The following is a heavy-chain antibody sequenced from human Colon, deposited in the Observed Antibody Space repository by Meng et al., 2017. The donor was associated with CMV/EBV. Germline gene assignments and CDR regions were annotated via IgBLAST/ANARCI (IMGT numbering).Heavy chain of an antibody. Sequence: GGSLRLSCAASGFTFSNYWMHWVRQAPGKGLVWASRINSDGTTISYADSVRGRFTISRDNAKNTLSLQMNSLRAEDTAVYYCVRAGDGGSYLDYWGQGDLVTVSS. D-gene: IGHD1-26*01. CDR1: GFTFSNYW. V-gene: IGHV3-74*01. J-gene: IGHJ4*02. CDR2: INSDGTTI. CDR3: VRAGDGGSYLDY.